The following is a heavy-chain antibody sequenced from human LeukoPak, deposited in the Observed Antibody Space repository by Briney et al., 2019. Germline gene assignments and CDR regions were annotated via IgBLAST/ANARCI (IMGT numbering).Heavy chain of an antibody. Sequence: GASVKVSCKASGYTFTAYYVHWMRQAPGQGLEWMGWINPNSGGTNYAQKFQGRVTMTRDTSISTAYMELSRLRSDDTAYYYCARTVGATIDWFDPWGQGTLVTVSS. CDR1: GYTFTAYY. CDR3: ARTVGATIDWFDP. V-gene: IGHV1-2*02. J-gene: IGHJ5*02. D-gene: IGHD5-12*01. CDR2: INPNSGGT.